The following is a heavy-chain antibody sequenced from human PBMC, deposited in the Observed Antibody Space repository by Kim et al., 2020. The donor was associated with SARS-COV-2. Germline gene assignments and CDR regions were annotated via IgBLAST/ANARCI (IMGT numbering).Heavy chain of an antibody. CDR2: NSNT. Sequence: NSNTNYAQTHQGRVTMTTDTSTSTAYMELRSVSSDDTAVYYCARGGYEDYWGQGTLVTVSS. V-gene: IGHV1-18*01. CDR3: ARGGYEDY. D-gene: IGHD5-12*01. J-gene: IGHJ4*02.